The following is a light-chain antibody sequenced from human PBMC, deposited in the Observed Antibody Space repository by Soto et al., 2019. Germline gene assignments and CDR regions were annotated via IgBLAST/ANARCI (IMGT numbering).Light chain of an antibody. V-gene: IGKV1-5*01. J-gene: IGKJ2*01. CDR3: QQYNIHST. Sequence: DIQMTQSPSTLSASVGDRVTITCWASQSISTWLAWYQQKPGKAPNLLIYAASSLHSGVPPRFSGSGSGKEFTLTIASLQPDDFATYYCQQYNIHSTFGQGTKLEIK. CDR2: AAS. CDR1: QSISTW.